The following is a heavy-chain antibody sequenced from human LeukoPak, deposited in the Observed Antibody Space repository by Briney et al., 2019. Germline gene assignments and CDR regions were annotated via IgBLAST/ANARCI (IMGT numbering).Heavy chain of an antibody. Sequence: GGSLRLSCAASGFTFSDYYMSWIRQAPGKGLEWVSYISSSGSTIYYADSVKGRFTISRDNAKNSLYLQMNSLRAEDTAVYYCASTYVVVTAVHDAFHIWGQGTMVTVSS. CDR3: ASTYVVVTAVHDAFHI. D-gene: IGHD2-21*02. CDR2: ISSSGSTI. CDR1: GFTFSDYY. V-gene: IGHV3-11*04. J-gene: IGHJ3*02.